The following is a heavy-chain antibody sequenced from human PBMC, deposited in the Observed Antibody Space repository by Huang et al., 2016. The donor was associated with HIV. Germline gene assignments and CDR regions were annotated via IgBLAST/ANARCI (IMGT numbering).Heavy chain of an antibody. CDR1: GGSISSSSYY. D-gene: IGHD2-2*01. CDR2: IYYSGST. V-gene: IGHV4-39*01. J-gene: IGHJ3*02. CDR3: ARHMDCSSSSCLAGGHERGPFDM. Sequence: QLQLQESGPGLVKPSETLSLTCSVSGGSISSSSYYWGWIRQPPGKGLEWIGSIYYSGSTFYNPSLKSRVTISVDTSKNQFSLRLSFVTAADTSVYYCARHMDCSSSSCLAGGHERGPFDMWGQGTMVTVSS.